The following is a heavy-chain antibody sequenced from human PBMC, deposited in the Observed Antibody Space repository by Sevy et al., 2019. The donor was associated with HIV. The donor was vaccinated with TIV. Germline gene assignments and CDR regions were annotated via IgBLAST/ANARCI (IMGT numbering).Heavy chain of an antibody. CDR2: INAGNGNT. CDR3: AKDAGGGSTYFDY. CDR1: GYSFTYSA. J-gene: IGHJ4*02. V-gene: IGHV1-3*01. D-gene: IGHD2-15*01. Sequence: GESLKISCKASGYSFTYSAMQWVRQAPGQGLEWMGWINAGNGNTKYSQKFKGRVTITRDTSARTAYLELSSLRPEDTAVYYCAKDAGGGSTYFDYWGQGTLVTVSS.